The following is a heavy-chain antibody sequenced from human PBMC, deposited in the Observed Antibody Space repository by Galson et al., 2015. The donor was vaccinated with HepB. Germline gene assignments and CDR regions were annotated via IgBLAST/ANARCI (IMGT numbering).Heavy chain of an antibody. J-gene: IGHJ3*02. V-gene: IGHV1-18*01. CDR1: GYTFTSYG. CDR3: ARDTGGGYIGAAPPVAFDI. D-gene: IGHD6-13*01. CDR2: ISAYNGNT. Sequence: SVKVSCKASGYTFTSYGISWVRQAPGQGLEWMGWISAYNGNTNYAQKLQGRVTMTTDTSTSTAYMELRSLRSDDTAVYYCARDTGGGYIGAAPPVAFDIWGQGTMVTVSS.